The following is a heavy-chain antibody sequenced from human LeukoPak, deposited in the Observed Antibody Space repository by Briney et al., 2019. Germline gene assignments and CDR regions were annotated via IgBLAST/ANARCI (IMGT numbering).Heavy chain of an antibody. CDR1: GFTFSNYE. CDR2: ISSSGSI. CDR3: ASTNYYGSSGFSNWFDP. D-gene: IGHD3-22*01. Sequence: GGSLRLSCAASGFTFSNYEMNWVRQAPGKGLEWVSYISSSGSIYYADSVKGRFTISGDNAKNSLYLQMNSLRAEDTAIYYCASTNYYGSSGFSNWFDPWGQGTLVTVSS. V-gene: IGHV3-48*03. J-gene: IGHJ5*02.